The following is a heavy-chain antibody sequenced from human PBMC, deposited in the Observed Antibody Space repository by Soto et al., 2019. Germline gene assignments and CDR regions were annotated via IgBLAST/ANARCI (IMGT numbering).Heavy chain of an antibody. CDR1: GGSFSGYY. D-gene: IGHD3-3*01. Sequence: SETLSLTCAVYGGSFSGYYWSWIRQPPGKGLEWIGEINHSGSTNYNPSLKSRVTISVDTSKNQFSLKLSSVTAADTAVYYCARVGRDYDFWSGPSRRWFDPWGQGTLVTVSS. CDR2: INHSGST. CDR3: ARVGRDYDFWSGPSRRWFDP. J-gene: IGHJ5*02. V-gene: IGHV4-34*01.